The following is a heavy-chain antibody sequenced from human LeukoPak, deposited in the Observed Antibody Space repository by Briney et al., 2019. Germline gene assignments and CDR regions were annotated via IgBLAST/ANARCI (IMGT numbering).Heavy chain of an antibody. CDR1: GFTFSTYW. J-gene: IGHJ4*02. CDR2: IKQDGSEK. D-gene: IGHD4-23*01. Sequence: GGSLRLSCAASGFTFSTYWMSWVRQAPGKGLEWVANIKQDGSEKYHVDSVKGRFTISRDNAKNSLYLQMNGLRAEDTAVYYCAAEVPGVTHGFFDYWGQGTLVTVSS. CDR3: AAEVPGVTHGFFDY. V-gene: IGHV3-7*03.